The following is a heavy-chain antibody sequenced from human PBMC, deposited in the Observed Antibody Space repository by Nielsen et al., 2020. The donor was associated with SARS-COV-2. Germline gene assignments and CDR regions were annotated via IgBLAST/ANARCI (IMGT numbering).Heavy chain of an antibody. CDR1: GFTLGSYW. Sequence: GESLKISRAGLGFTLGSYWMHWVRQAPGKGLVWVSRINSDGSSTSYADSVKGRFTISRDNAKNTLYLQMNSLRAEDTAVYYCARVRGNWFDPWGQGTLVTVSS. CDR2: INSDGSST. J-gene: IGHJ5*02. CDR3: ARVRGNWFDP. V-gene: IGHV3-74*01.